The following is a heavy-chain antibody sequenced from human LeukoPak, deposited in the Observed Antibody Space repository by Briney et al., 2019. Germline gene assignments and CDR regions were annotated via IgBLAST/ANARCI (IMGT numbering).Heavy chain of an antibody. D-gene: IGHD6-13*01. J-gene: IGHJ4*02. CDR3: ARESIAAAGTTFDY. V-gene: IGHV3-21*01. CDR2: ISSSSSYI. Sequence: GRSLRLSCVASGFTFSSYSMNWVRQAPGKGLEWVSSISSSSSYIYYADSVKGRFTISRDNAKNSLYLQMNSLRAEDTAVYYCARESIAAAGTTFDYWGQGTLVTVSS. CDR1: GFTFSSYS.